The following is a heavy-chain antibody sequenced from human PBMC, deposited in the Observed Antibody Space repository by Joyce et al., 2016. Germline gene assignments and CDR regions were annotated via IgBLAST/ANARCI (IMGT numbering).Heavy chain of an antibody. D-gene: IGHD3-9*01. CDR3: AKASLTGYYIGAYYFDY. CDR2: SSSSGYST. J-gene: IGHJ4*02. CDR1: GFILRRYD. V-gene: IGHV3-23*01. Sequence: EVQVLESGGGLVQPGGSLRLSCAVSGFILRRYDMSWVRQAPGKGLEWVSASSSSGYSTYYTDSVKGRFTVSRDNSKKILYLQMNTLRAEDTAVYYCAKASLTGYYIGAYYFDYWGQGTLVTVSS.